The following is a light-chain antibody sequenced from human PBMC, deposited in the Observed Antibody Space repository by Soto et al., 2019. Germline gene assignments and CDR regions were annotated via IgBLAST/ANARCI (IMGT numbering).Light chain of an antibody. V-gene: IGKV1-5*03. CDR2: KAS. J-gene: IGKJ1*01. CDR1: QSISSY. Sequence: DIQMTQSPSTLSASVGDRVTITCRASQSISSYLAWSQQKPGKAPKLLIYKASSLQSGVPSRFSGSGSGTEFTLTISSLQPDDFATYYCQQYNSHSPWTFGQGTKVEIK. CDR3: QQYNSHSPWT.